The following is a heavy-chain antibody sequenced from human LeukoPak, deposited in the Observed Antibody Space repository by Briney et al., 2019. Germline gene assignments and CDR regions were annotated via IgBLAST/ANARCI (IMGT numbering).Heavy chain of an antibody. CDR2: IYHSGST. V-gene: IGHV4-38-2*02. CDR1: GYSISSGYY. Sequence: PSETLSLTCAVSGYSISSGYYWGWIRQPPGKGLGWIGSIYHSGSTYYNPSLKSRVTISVDTSKNQFSLKLSSVTAADTAVYYCARDPYCSSTSCYYYYYYYMDVWGKGTTVTVSS. D-gene: IGHD2-2*01. CDR3: ARDPYCSSTSCYYYYYYYMDV. J-gene: IGHJ6*03.